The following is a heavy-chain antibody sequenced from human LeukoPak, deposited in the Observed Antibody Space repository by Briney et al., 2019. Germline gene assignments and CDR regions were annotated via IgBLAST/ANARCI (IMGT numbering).Heavy chain of an antibody. J-gene: IGHJ6*04. V-gene: IGHV4-38-2*02. CDR1: DYSISSGYY. D-gene: IGHD6-13*01. Sequence: SETLSLTCAVSDYSISSGYYWGWIRQPPGKGLEWIGSIYHSGSTYYNPSLKSRVTISVDTSKNQFSLKLSSVTAADTAVYYCAREAIAAAGTVPRGYYYYGMDVWGKGTTVTVSS. CDR3: AREAIAAAGTVPRGYYYYGMDV. CDR2: IYHSGST.